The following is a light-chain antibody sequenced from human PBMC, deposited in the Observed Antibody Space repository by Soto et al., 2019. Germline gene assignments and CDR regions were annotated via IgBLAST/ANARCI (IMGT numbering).Light chain of an antibody. CDR2: GAS. CDR1: QSVSSY. CDR3: QQYGSSPIT. V-gene: IGKV3-20*01. Sequence: EIVLTQSPATLSLSPGERATLSCRASQSVSSYLAWYQQKPGQAPRLLIYGASSRATGIPDRFSGTVSGTDLTLTIGRLEPEDFAVYYCQQYGSSPITFGQGTRLEIK. J-gene: IGKJ5*01.